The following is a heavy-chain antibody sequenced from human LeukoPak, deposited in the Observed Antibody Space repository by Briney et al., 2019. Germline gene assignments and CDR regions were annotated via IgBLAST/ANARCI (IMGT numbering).Heavy chain of an antibody. CDR1: GFTFDSHW. CDR2: IEYDERNQ. V-gene: IGHV3-30*02. J-gene: IGHJ4*02. D-gene: IGHD2-15*01. Sequence: GGSLRLSCAASGFTFDSHWMHWFRQAPGKGLEWVTFIEYDERNQHYADSVKGRFTISRDNSKNTLFLLMDSLRAEDTAVYYCAKLACSGGSCYLGEVAHWGQGTLVTVSS. CDR3: AKLACSGGSCYLGEVAH.